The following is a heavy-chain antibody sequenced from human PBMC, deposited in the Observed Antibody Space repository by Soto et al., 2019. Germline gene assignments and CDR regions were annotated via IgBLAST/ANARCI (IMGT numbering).Heavy chain of an antibody. Sequence: QVQLVQSGAEVKKPGASVKVSCKASGYTFTSYYMHWVRQAPGQGLEWMGIINPSGGSTSYAQKFQGRVTMTRATSTSTVYMELGSLRSEDTAVYYCARERGARGGYCGMDVWGQGTTVTVSS. D-gene: IGHD3-10*01. CDR3: ARERGARGGYCGMDV. V-gene: IGHV1-46*01. CDR1: GYTFTSYY. J-gene: IGHJ6*02. CDR2: INPSGGST.